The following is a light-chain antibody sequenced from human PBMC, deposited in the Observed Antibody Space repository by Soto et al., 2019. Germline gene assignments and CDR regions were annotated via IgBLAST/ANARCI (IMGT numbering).Light chain of an antibody. CDR1: QGIDNW. CDR3: QQAKSFPYT. Sequence: DIHITHSPSSLSSFFVDRGTLTCRASQGIDNWLAWYRQKPGKAPKLLIYVASNLQSGVPSRFSGSGSGTDFTLTISSLQPEDFATYYCQQAKSFPYTFGQGTKVDIK. J-gene: IGKJ2*01. CDR2: VAS. V-gene: IGKV1-12*01.